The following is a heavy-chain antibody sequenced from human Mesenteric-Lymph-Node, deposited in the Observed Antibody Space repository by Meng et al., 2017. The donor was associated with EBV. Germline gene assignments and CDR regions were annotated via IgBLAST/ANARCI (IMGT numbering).Heavy chain of an antibody. V-gene: IGHV3-30*18. J-gene: IGHJ4*02. CDR3: AKGSWVGAWGDY. CDR2: ISYDGSEK. D-gene: IGHD1-26*01. Sequence: GQLVGSGGGVVQPGRSLRLSCVASGFTFSSYAMHWVRQAPGKGLEWVAAISYDGSEKYYGDSVKGRFTISRDKSKNTLYLQMNSLRDEDTAVYYCAKGSWVGAWGDYWGQGTLVTVSS. CDR1: GFTFSSYA.